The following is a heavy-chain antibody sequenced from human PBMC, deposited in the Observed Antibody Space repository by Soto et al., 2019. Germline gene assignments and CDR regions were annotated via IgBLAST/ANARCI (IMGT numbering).Heavy chain of an antibody. V-gene: IGHV6-1*01. CDR1: GDSVSSNSAG. D-gene: IGHD1-26*01. Sequence: SQTLSLTCAITGDSVSSNSAGWIWVRQSPSRGLDWLGRTYYRSKWYYEYAVSVRGRITINPDTSKNQYSLQLNSVTPEDTAVYFCARGEQYSGRIFYYWRQGTLVPVS. J-gene: IGHJ4*01. CDR3: ARGEQYSGRIFYY. CDR2: TYYRSKWYY.